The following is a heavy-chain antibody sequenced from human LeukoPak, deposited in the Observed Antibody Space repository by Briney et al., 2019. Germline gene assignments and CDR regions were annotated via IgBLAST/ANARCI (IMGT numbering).Heavy chain of an antibody. D-gene: IGHD5-18*01. CDR2: INHRGTI. CDR1: GGSISSRDYY. V-gene: IGHV4-31*03. CDR3: ARHEGGYSYGPPHRDNWFDP. J-gene: IGHJ5*02. Sequence: KASETPSLTCTVSGGSISSRDYYWSWIRQYPGKGLEWIGYINHRGTIDYNPSLKSRVTISVDTSKNQFSLKLNSVTAADTAVYYCARHEGGYSYGPPHRDNWFDPWGQGTLVTVSS.